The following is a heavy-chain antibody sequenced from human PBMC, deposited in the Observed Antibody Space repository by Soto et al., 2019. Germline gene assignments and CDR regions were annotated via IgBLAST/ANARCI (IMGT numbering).Heavy chain of an antibody. Sequence: QVQLVQSGAEVKKPGSSVKVSCKASGGTFSSYAISWVRQAPGQGLEWMGGIIPIFGTANYAQKFQGRVTITADESTSTAYMEVSSLRSEDTAVYYCARKGGVGYCSGGSCPAAEYFQHWGQGTLVTVSS. CDR2: IIPIFGTA. J-gene: IGHJ1*01. CDR1: GGTFSSYA. D-gene: IGHD2-15*01. CDR3: ARKGGVGYCSGGSCPAAEYFQH. V-gene: IGHV1-69*12.